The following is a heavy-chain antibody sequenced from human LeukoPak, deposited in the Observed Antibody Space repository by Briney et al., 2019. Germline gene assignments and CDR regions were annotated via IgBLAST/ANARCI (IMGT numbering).Heavy chain of an antibody. CDR1: GGSISSGGYY. V-gene: IGHV4-31*03. CDR3: ARAGESYYSAPFDY. Sequence: PSQTLSLTCTVSGGSISSGGYYWSWIRQHPGKGLEWIGYIYYSGSTYYNPSLKSRATISVDTSKNQFSLKLSSVTAADTAVYYCARAGESYYSAPFDYWGQGTLVTVSS. D-gene: IGHD2-21*01. CDR2: IYYSGST. J-gene: IGHJ4*02.